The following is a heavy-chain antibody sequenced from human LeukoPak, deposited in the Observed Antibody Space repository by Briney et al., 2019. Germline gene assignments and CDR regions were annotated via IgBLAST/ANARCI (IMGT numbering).Heavy chain of an antibody. D-gene: IGHD6-13*01. CDR1: GGSISSYY. CDR3: ASEGSSWYLRGYYYYYMDV. CDR2: IYYSGST. V-gene: IGHV4-59*05. J-gene: IGHJ6*03. Sequence: SETLSLTCTVSGGSISSYYWSWIRQPPGKGLEWIGSIYYSGSTYYNPSLKSRVTISVDTSKNQFSLKLSSVTAADTAVYYCASEGSSWYLRGYYYYYMDVWGKGTTVTISS.